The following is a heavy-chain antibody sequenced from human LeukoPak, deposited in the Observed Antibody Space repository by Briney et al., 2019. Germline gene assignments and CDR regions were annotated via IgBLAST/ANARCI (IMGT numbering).Heavy chain of an antibody. CDR3: ARDITRDGYYYDSSGYYFDY. CDR2: IRYDGYEK. J-gene: IGHJ4*02. CDR1: GFTFSGYG. Sequence: GGSLRLSCASSGFTFSGYGMHWVRQAPGKGLEWVAFIRYDGYEKYYADSVKGRFTISRDNSKNTLYLQMNSLRAEDTAVYYCARDITRDGYYYDSSGYYFDYWGQGTLVTVSS. V-gene: IGHV3-30*02. D-gene: IGHD3-22*01.